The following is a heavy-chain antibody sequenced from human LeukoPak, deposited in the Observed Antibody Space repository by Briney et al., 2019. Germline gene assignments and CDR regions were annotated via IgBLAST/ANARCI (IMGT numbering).Heavy chain of an antibody. D-gene: IGHD3-22*01. CDR2: IYTSGST. CDR1: GGSISSYY. V-gene: IGHV4-4*07. CDR3: ARESATMIGNPFAN. Sequence: SETLSLTCTVSGGSISSYYWSWIRQPAGKGLEWFGRIYTSGSTNYNPSLKSRVTMPVDTSKNQFSLTLSSVPAAATAVYYCARESATMIGNPFANSGQGTLVTVSS. J-gene: IGHJ4*02.